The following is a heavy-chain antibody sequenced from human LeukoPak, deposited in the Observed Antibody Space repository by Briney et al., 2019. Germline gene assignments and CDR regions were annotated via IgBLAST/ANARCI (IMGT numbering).Heavy chain of an antibody. CDR1: GDTLTGYY. Sequence: PGASVKVSCKASGDTLTGYYIHWVRQAPRQGLEWMGCFDPNTGATHYAQKFQGRVTMTRDTSIDTDFLELRSLISDDTALYYCARYTVVRGLTLSAFDIWGQGTMVTVSS. V-gene: IGHV1-2*02. J-gene: IGHJ3*02. D-gene: IGHD3-10*01. CDR3: ARYTVVRGLTLSAFDI. CDR2: FDPNTGAT.